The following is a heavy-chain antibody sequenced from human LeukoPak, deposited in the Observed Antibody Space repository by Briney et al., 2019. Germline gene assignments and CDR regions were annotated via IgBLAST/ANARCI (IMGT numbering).Heavy chain of an antibody. J-gene: IGHJ4*02. CDR1: GFKFDDYA. CDR2: ISWNSGSI. Sequence: GGSLRLSCAASGFKFDDYAMHWVRQAPGKGLEWVSGISWNSGSIGYADSVKGRFTISRDNAKNSLYLQMNSLSAEDTALYYCAKAGITMVRGVTTDWGQGTLVTVSS. D-gene: IGHD3-10*01. CDR3: AKAGITMVRGVTTD. V-gene: IGHV3-9*01.